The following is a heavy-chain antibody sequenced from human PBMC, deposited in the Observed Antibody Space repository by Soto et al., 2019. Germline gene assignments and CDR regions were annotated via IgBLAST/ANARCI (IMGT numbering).Heavy chain of an antibody. Sequence: QVQLVQSGGEVRKPGASVKVSCKASGDTITNYGISWVRQAPGQGLEWMGWNSFYNGNTKYAQNLQGRVTLTTDTSTSTAYMELRSLRSDDTAVYYCASATSIAVAGKESWGQGTLVTVSS. D-gene: IGHD6-19*01. V-gene: IGHV1-18*01. J-gene: IGHJ4*02. CDR2: NSFYNGNT. CDR1: GDTITNYG. CDR3: ASATSIAVAGKES.